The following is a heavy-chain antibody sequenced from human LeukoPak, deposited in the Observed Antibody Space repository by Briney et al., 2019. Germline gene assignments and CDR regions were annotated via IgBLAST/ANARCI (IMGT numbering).Heavy chain of an antibody. D-gene: IGHD6-13*01. CDR2: IYPGDSDT. J-gene: IGHJ5*02. V-gene: IGHV5-51*01. CDR3: ARRGVEQQLVRNWFDP. Sequence: GESLKISCNGSGYSFTSYWIGWVRPMPGKGLEWMGIIYPGDSDTRYSPSFQGQVTISADKSISTAYLQWSSLKASDTAMYYCARRGVEQQLVRNWFDPWGQGTLVTVSS. CDR1: GYSFTSYW.